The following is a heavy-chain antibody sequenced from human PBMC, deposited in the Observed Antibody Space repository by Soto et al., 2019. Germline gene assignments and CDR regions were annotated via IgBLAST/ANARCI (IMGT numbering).Heavy chain of an antibody. CDR1: GFTFSSYW. D-gene: IGHD6-6*01. V-gene: IGHV3-74*01. J-gene: IGHJ4*02. CDR2: INSDGSST. Sequence: PGGSLRLSCAVPGFTFSSYWMHWVRQAPGKGLVWVSRINSDGSSTSYADSVKGRFTSSRDNAKNTLYLQMNSLRAEDTAVYFCARGSSTSGDYWGQGTRVTVSS. CDR3: ARGSSTSGDY.